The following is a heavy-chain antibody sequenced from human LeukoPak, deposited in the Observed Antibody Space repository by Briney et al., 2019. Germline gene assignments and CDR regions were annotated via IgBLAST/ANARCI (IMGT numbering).Heavy chain of an antibody. CDR2: IYYSGST. CDR1: GGSISSYY. Sequence: PSETLSLTCTVSGGSISSYYWSWIRQPPGKGLEWIGYIYYSGSTNYNPSLKSRVIISVDTSKNQFSLKLSSVTAADTAVYYCARAPWGGSWSDDAFDIWGQGTMVTVSS. V-gene: IGHV4-59*08. CDR3: ARAPWGGSWSDDAFDI. J-gene: IGHJ3*02. D-gene: IGHD6-13*01.